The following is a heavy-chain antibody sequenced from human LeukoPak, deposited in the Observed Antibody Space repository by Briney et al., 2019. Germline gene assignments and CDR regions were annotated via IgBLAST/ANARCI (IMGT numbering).Heavy chain of an antibody. D-gene: IGHD6-6*01. Sequence: GGSLRLSCAASGFTFSSYSMNWVRQAPGKGLEWVSSISSSSSYIYYADSVKGRFTISRDNAKNSLYLQMNSLRAEDTAVYYRARLTGYSSSSGYYYGMDLWGQGTTVTVSS. CDR1: GFTFSSYS. CDR2: ISSSSSYI. V-gene: IGHV3-21*01. J-gene: IGHJ6*02. CDR3: ARLTGYSSSSGYYYGMDL.